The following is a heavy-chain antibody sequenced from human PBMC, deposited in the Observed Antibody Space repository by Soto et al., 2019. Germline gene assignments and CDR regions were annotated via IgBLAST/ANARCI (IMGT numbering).Heavy chain of an antibody. Sequence: QVQMVESGGGVVQPGRSLRLSCAASGFSFSAYGLHWVRQAPGKGLEWLAVISNDGRNTYYADSVKGLFTISRDNSKDTLFLQMNSLRGEDTAIYYCAKVIRADSTSSNFYYYSAMDVWGQGTTVTVSS. CDR1: GFSFSAYG. CDR3: AKVIRADSTSSNFYYYSAMDV. V-gene: IGHV3-30*18. CDR2: ISNDGRNT. D-gene: IGHD6-6*01. J-gene: IGHJ6*02.